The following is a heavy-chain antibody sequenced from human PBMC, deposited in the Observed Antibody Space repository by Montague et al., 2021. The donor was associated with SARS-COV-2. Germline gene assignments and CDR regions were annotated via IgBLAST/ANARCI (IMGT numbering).Heavy chain of an antibody. D-gene: IGHD3-22*01. Sequence: ETLSLTCTVSGASVNASYWSWIRQPPGQGLEWIGYIHNSGTTNYKPSLRRRITMSVDTSKNQFSLKLTSVTAADTAVYYCARGQQGVNMVVVVIGFYYYKDVWAKGPRSPSP. V-gene: IGHV4-59*02. J-gene: IGHJ6*03. CDR3: ARGQQGVNMVVVVIGFYYYKDV. CDR1: GASVNASY. CDR2: IHNSGTT.